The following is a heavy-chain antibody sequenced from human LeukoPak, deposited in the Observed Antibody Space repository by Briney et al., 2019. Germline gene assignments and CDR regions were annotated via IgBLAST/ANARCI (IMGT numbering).Heavy chain of an antibody. V-gene: IGHV1-18*01. CDR3: ARDLSVARLVDAFDI. D-gene: IGHD5-12*01. J-gene: IGHJ3*02. Sequence: GATVKVSCKASGGTFRSYGISWVRQAPGQGLEWMGWISAYNGNTNYAQKLQGRVTMTTDTSTSTAYMELRSLRSDDTAVYYCARDLSVARLVDAFDIWGQGTMVTVSS. CDR2: ISAYNGNT. CDR1: GGTFRSYG.